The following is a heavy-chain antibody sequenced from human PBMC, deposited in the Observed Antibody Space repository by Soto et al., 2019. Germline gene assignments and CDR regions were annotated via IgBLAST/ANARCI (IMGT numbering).Heavy chain of an antibody. CDR3: ARGPLWFGELSHYYYGMDV. V-gene: IGHV1-69*06. J-gene: IGHJ6*02. D-gene: IGHD3-10*01. CDR1: GGTFSSYA. CDR2: IIPIFGTA. Sequence: SVKVSCKASGGTFSSYAISWVRQAPGQGLEWMGGIIPIFGTANYAQEFQGRVTITADKSTSTAYMELSSLRSGDTAVYYCARGPLWFGELSHYYYGMDVWGQGTTVTVSS.